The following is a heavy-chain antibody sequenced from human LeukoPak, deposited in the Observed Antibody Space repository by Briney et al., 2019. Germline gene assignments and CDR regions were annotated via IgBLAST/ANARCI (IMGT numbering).Heavy chain of an antibody. CDR2: ISYDGSNK. CDR3: AKDSGWSHYFDY. J-gene: IGHJ4*02. V-gene: IGHV3-30*18. D-gene: IGHD6-19*01. CDR1: GFTFSSYG. Sequence: GGSLRLSCAASGFTFSSYGMHWVRKAPGKGLEWVAVISYDGSNKYYADSVKGRFTISRDNSKNTLYLQMNSLRAEDTAVYYCAKDSGWSHYFDYWGQGTLVTVSS.